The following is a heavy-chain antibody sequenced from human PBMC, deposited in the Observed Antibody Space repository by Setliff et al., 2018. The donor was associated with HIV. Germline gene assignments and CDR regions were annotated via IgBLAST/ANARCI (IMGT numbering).Heavy chain of an antibody. CDR2: IIPIFGTA. D-gene: IGHD5-18*01. J-gene: IGHJ4*02. CDR3: ARGPNTAMVPGYFDY. Sequence: RASVKVSCKASGGTFSSYAISWVRQAPGQGLEWMGGIIPIFGTANYAQKFQGRVTITTDESTSTAYMELSSLRSEDTAVYYCARGPNTAMVPGYFDYWGQGTLVTVSS. V-gene: IGHV1-69*05. CDR1: GGTFSSYA.